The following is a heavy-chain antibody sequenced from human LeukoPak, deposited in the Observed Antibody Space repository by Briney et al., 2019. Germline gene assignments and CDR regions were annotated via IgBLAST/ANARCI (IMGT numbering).Heavy chain of an antibody. Sequence: ASVKVSCKASGYTFTGYYMHWVRQAPGQGLEWMGWINPNSGGTNYAQKFQGRVIMTRDTSTSTGYMELSSLRSEDTAVYYCAREGDILTGYYISHFDSWGQGTLVTVSS. CDR1: GYTFTGYY. CDR2: INPNSGGT. J-gene: IGHJ4*02. CDR3: AREGDILTGYYISHFDS. V-gene: IGHV1-2*02. D-gene: IGHD3-9*01.